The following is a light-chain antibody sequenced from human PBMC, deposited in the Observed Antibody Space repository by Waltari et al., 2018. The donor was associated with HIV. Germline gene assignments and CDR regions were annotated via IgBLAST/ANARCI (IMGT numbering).Light chain of an antibody. J-gene: IGKJ5*01. V-gene: IGKV1D-12*01. CDR2: GAY. CDR1: QGIANW. Sequence: DIQMTQFPSSVSASVGARVTMTCRATQGIANWVAWYQQKPGKAPKLLIHGAYILQEGVPSRFSGSVSGTFFSLTINSLQPEDFATYDCQQTNSFPITFGQGTRLDSK. CDR3: QQTNSFPIT.